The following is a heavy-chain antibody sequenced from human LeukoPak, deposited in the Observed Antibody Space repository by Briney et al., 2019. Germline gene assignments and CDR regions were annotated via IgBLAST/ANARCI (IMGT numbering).Heavy chain of an antibody. CDR2: INPSGGST. Sequence: ASVKVSCKASGYTFTSYYMHWVRQAPGQGLEWMGIINPSGGSTSYAQKFQGRVTMTRDMSTSRVYMELSSLRSEDTAVYYCAREEVYDSSGRGWFDPWGQGTLVTVSS. CDR1: GYTFTSYY. CDR3: AREEVYDSSGRGWFDP. V-gene: IGHV1-46*01. J-gene: IGHJ5*02. D-gene: IGHD3-22*01.